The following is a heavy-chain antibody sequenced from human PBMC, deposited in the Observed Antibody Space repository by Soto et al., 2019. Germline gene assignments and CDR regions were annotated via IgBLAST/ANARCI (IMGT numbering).Heavy chain of an antibody. CDR1: GYTCTGYY. J-gene: IGHJ3*02. D-gene: IGHD2-8*01. Sequence: VASVKVSCKASGYTCTGYYMHWVRQAPGQGLEWMGWINPNSGGTNYAQKFQGWVTMTRDTSISTAYMELSRLRSDDTAVYYCARTEKYCTNGVCYGGDAFDIWGQGTMVTVSS. V-gene: IGHV1-2*04. CDR3: ARTEKYCTNGVCYGGDAFDI. CDR2: INPNSGGT.